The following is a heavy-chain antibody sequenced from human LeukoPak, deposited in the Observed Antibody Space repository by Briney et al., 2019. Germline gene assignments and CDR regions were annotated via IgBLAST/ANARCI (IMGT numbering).Heavy chain of an antibody. D-gene: IGHD5-24*01. V-gene: IGHV5-51*01. CDR3: ARQDIEMATGSFDY. Sequence: GESLKISCKGSGYSFISYWIGWVRQVPGKGLEWMGIIYPGDSDTRYSPSFQGQVTISADKSISTAYLQWSSLKASDTAMYYCARQDIEMATGSFDYWGQGTLVTVSS. CDR2: IYPGDSDT. J-gene: IGHJ4*02. CDR1: GYSFISYW.